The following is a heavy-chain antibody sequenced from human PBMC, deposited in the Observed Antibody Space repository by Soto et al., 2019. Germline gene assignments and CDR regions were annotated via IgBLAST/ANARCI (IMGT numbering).Heavy chain of an antibody. J-gene: IGHJ6*02. CDR3: AKDRVRVRTYYYSGMDV. Sequence: GGSLRLSCAASGFTFSSYGMHWVRQAPGKGLEWVAVISYDGSNKYYADSVKGRFTISRDNSKNTLYLQMNSLRAEDTAVYYCAKDRVRVRTYYYSGMDVWGQGTTVTVSS. CDR2: ISYDGSNK. D-gene: IGHD3-10*01. V-gene: IGHV3-30*18. CDR1: GFTFSSYG.